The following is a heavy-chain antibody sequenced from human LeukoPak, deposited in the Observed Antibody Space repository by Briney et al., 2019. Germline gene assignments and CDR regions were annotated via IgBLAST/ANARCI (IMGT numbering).Heavy chain of an antibody. V-gene: IGHV3-53*01. CDR3: ARENSGSYYRYFDY. D-gene: IGHD1-26*01. CDR1: RFTVSSNY. Sequence: PGGSLRLSCAASRFTVSSNYMSWVRQAPGKGQEWGSVIYSGGSTYYADPVKGRFTISRDNSKNTLYLQMNSLRAEDTAVYYCARENSGSYYRYFDYWGQGTLVTVSS. CDR2: IYSGGST. J-gene: IGHJ4*02.